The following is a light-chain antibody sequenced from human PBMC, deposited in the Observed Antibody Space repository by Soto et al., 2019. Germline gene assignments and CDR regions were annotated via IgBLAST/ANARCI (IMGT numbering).Light chain of an antibody. V-gene: IGKV3-20*01. J-gene: IGKJ1*01. CDR2: GAS. CDR1: QSVSSSY. Sequence: GERATLSCRASQSVSSSYLAWYQQNRGQAPRLLIYGASSRAPGIPDRFGGSGSGTDFTLTISRLEPEDFAVYYCQQYGSSRLTFGQGTKVDIK. CDR3: QQYGSSRLT.